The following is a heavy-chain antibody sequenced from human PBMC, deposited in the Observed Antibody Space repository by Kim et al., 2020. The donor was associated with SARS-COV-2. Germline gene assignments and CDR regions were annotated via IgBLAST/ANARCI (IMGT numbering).Heavy chain of an antibody. CDR3: ARMIRGAAYFDY. CDR1: GFIFSSNS. D-gene: IGHD3-10*01. V-gene: IGHV3-48*01. J-gene: IGHJ4*02. Sequence: GGSLRLSCAASGFIFSSNSMNWVRQAPGKGLEWVSYITSSSSPIYYADSVKGRFTIFRDNAKNSLYLQMNSLRAEDTAVYYCARMIRGAAYFDYWGQGTLVTVSS. CDR2: ITSSSSPI.